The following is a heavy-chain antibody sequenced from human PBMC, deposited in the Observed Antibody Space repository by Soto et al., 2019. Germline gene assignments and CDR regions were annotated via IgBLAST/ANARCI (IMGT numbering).Heavy chain of an antibody. V-gene: IGHV3-11*05. J-gene: IGHJ4*02. Sequence: QVQLVESGGGLVKPGGSLRLSCVASGFTFSDYYMSGLRQAPGKGLEWVSYISSSSSYTNYADSVKGRFTISRDNAKNSLYLQMNSLRAEDTAVYYCARDHHRYSGYDYVDYWGQGTLVTVSS. CDR3: ARDHHRYSGYDYVDY. CDR2: ISSSSSYT. D-gene: IGHD5-12*01. CDR1: GFTFSDYY.